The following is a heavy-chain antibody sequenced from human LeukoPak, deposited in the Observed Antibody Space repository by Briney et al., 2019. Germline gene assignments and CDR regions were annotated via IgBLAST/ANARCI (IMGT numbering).Heavy chain of an antibody. V-gene: IGHV4-59*01. CDR2: IYYSGST. CDR3: ARWERWAAINL. Sequence: PSETLSLTCTVSGGSISTYYWSWIRQPPGKGLEWIGYIYYSGSTNYNPSLKSRVTISVDTSKNQFSLRLSSVTAADTAVYYCARWERWAAINLWGQGTLVTVSS. CDR1: GGSISTYY. D-gene: IGHD2-2*01. J-gene: IGHJ5*02.